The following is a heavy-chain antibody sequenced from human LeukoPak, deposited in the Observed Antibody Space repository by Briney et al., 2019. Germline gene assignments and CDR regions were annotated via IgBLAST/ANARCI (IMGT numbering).Heavy chain of an antibody. CDR1: GGSFTDYF. CDR2: INDYTGDT. V-gene: IGHV4-34*01. D-gene: IGHD1-1*01. CDR3: ARGPKTVGRYFDL. Sequence: SETLSLTCTVFGGSFTDYFWTWIRHSPGKGLEWIGEINDYTGDTNYNPSLNSRVSISLEKSKNQFSLELRSVTAADTAVYYWARGPKTVGRYFDLWGRGTLVTVSS. J-gene: IGHJ2*01.